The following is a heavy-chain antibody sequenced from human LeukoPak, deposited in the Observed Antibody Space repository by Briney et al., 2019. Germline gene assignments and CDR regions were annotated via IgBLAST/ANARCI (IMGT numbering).Heavy chain of an antibody. CDR1: GFTFSSYS. J-gene: IGHJ4*02. V-gene: IGHV3-21*01. Sequence: PAGSLTLSCAASGFTFSSYSMNWVRQAPGKGLEWVSSIISSSSYIYYADSVKGRFTISRDNAKNSLYLQMNSLRAEDTAVYYCARDTYYYDSSGYRGDYWGQGTLVTVSS. CDR3: ARDTYYYDSSGYRGDY. D-gene: IGHD3-22*01. CDR2: IISSSSYI.